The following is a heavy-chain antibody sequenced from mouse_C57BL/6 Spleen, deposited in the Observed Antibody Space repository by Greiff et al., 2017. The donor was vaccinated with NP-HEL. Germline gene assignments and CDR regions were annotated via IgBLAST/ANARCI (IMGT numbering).Heavy chain of an antibody. Sequence: VKLMESGPELVKPGASVKISCKASGYSFTSYYIHWVKQRPGQGLEWIGWIYPGCGNTKYNEKFKGKATLTADTSSSTTYMQLSSLTSEDSAVYYCARGDWAFDYWGQGTTLTVSS. CDR2: IYPGCGNT. D-gene: IGHD4-1*01. V-gene: IGHV1-66*01. CDR1: GYSFTSYY. J-gene: IGHJ2*01. CDR3: ARGDWAFDY.